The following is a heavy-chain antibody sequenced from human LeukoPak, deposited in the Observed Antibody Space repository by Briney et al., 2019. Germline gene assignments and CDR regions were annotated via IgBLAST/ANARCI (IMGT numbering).Heavy chain of an antibody. J-gene: IGHJ5*01. CDR2: IYHSGST. CDR1: GYSISSGYH. Sequence: SETLSLTCTVSGYSISSGYHWGWIRQPPGKGLEWIGSIYHSGSTYYNPSLKSRVTISVDTSKNQFSLKLRSVTAADTAVYYCAKESTVTPGSVNWFDSWGQGTLVTVSS. V-gene: IGHV4-38-2*02. D-gene: IGHD4-17*01. CDR3: AKESTVTPGSVNWFDS.